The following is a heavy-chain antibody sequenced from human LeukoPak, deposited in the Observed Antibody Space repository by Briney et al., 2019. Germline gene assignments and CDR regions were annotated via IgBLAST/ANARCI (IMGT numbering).Heavy chain of an antibody. CDR2: INQNGGVK. Sequence: GGSLRLSCAASGFTFSNAWISWVRQAPGKGLEWVATINQNGGVKYYVDSVKGRFTISRDNAKTSLFLQMNSLRIDDTAMYYCTRTVNSASDFWGQGTLVTVSS. CDR1: GFTFSNAW. D-gene: IGHD4-23*01. J-gene: IGHJ4*02. V-gene: IGHV3-7*03. CDR3: TRTVNSASDF.